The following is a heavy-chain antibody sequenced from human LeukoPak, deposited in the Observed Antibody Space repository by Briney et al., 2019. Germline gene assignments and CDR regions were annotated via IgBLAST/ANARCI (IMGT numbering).Heavy chain of an antibody. D-gene: IGHD3-10*01. Sequence: SETLSLTCSVSNXSIRNYYWSWIRQPPGKAQEWIGYIYHTGNTNYNPSLKSRLTMSIDTSKNQFSLNLNSVTAADTAVYYCARGNYGSGSYYVVDFDYWGQGTLVTVSS. J-gene: IGHJ4*02. CDR1: NXSIRNYY. CDR2: IYHTGNT. V-gene: IGHV4-59*01. CDR3: ARGNYGSGSYYVVDFDY.